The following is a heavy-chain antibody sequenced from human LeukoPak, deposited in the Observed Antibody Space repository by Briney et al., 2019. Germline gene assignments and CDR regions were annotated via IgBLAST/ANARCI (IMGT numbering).Heavy chain of an antibody. D-gene: IGHD2-15*01. CDR3: AIVVVAATPPFDY. J-gene: IGHJ4*02. V-gene: IGHV3-30-3*01. Sequence: GGSLRLSCVASGFTFSIHAMHWVRQAPGKGLEWVAVIAYDASNKYYADSVKGRFTISRDNSKNTLYLQMNSLRAEDTAVYYCAIVVVAATPPFDYWGQGTLVTVSS. CDR1: GFTFSIHA. CDR2: IAYDASNK.